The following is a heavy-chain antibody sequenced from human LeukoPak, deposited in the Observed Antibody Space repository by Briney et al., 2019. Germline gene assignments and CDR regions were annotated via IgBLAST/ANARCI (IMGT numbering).Heavy chain of an antibody. CDR1: VGSFSGYY. Sequence: SETLSLTCAVYVGSFSGYYWIWIRQPRWKGLEWIGEINHSGSTNYNPSLKSRVTISVDTSKNQFSLKLSSVTAADTAVYYCARQPALTHSHFDYWGQGTLVTASS. J-gene: IGHJ4*02. V-gene: IGHV4-34*01. CDR2: INHSGST. CDR3: ARQPALTHSHFDY.